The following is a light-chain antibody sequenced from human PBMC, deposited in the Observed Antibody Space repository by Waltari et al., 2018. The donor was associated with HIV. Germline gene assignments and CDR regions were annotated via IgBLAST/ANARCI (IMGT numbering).Light chain of an antibody. V-gene: IGLV3-10*01. CDR1: ALPKKY. Sequence: SYELTQPPSVSVSPGQTARITCSGDALPKKYAYWYQQKSGQAPVLVIYEDVKRPSGIPERFSGSSSGTMATLTISGAQVEYEADYYCYSRDSSANHRVFGGGTKLTVL. CDR2: EDV. CDR3: YSRDSSANHRV. J-gene: IGLJ2*01.